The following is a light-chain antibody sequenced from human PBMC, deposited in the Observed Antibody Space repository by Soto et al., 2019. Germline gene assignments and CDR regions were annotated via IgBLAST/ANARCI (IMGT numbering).Light chain of an antibody. V-gene: IGKV1-39*01. CDR3: QQTHSTPVT. J-gene: IGKJ5*01. Sequence: DIQMTQSPSSLSASVGDRVTVTCRTSQNIYNYLNWYQQRPGKAPKLLIYAATSVQSGVPSRFSGSGSGTDLTLTISSLHPEDFANYYCQQTHSTPVTFGQGTRLDVK. CDR2: AAT. CDR1: QNIYNY.